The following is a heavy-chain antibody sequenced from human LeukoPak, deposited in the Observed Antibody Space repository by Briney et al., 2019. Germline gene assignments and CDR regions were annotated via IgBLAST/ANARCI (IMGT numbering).Heavy chain of an antibody. CDR1: GFTFSNYW. J-gene: IGHJ4*02. D-gene: IGHD5-12*01. CDR3: VRDGGVSGYDLLDY. Sequence: GGSLRLSCAASGFTFSNYWMTWVRQAPGKGLEGVAHINQDGSEEHYMASVKARLTISSDNAKNSLSLQMNSLRAEDTAVYYCVRDGGVSGYDLLDYWGQGTLVTVSS. CDR2: INQDGSEE. V-gene: IGHV3-7*01.